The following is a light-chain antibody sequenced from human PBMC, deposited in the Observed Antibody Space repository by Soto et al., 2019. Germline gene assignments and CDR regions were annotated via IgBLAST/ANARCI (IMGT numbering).Light chain of an antibody. CDR2: YVS. Sequence: QSALTQPASVSGSPGQSITISCTGTSSDVGGYNYVSWYQQHPGKAPKLIIYYVSNRPSGVSNRFSGSKSGNTASLNISGLQAEDEADYYCSSYTSSSTRPLVFGGGTKLTVL. CDR1: SSDVGGYNY. J-gene: IGLJ3*02. CDR3: SSYTSSSTRPLV. V-gene: IGLV2-14*01.